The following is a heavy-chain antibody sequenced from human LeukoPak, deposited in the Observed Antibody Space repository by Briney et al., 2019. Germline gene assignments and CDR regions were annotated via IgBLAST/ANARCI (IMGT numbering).Heavy chain of an antibody. Sequence: SVKVSCKASGGTFSSYAISWVRQAPGQGLEWMGGIIPIFGTANYAQKFQGRVTITADESTSTAYMELSSLRSEDTAVYYCARYSSGRPPFDYWGQGTLVTVSS. V-gene: IGHV1-69*13. CDR1: GGTFSSYA. CDR3: ARYSSGRPPFDY. D-gene: IGHD3-22*01. J-gene: IGHJ4*02. CDR2: IIPIFGTA.